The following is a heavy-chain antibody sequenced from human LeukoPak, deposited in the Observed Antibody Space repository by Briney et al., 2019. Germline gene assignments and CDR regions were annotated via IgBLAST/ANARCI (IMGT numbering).Heavy chain of an antibody. CDR1: GGTFSSYA. V-gene: IGHV1-69*13. Sequence: SVKVSCKASGGTFSSYAISWVRQAPGQGLEWMGGIIPIFGTANYAQKFQGRVTITADESTSTAYMELSSLRSEDTAVYYCARKRDRFPHGYNWFDPWGQGTLVTVSS. CDR2: IIPIFGTA. D-gene: IGHD1-14*01. CDR3: ARKRDRFPHGYNWFDP. J-gene: IGHJ5*02.